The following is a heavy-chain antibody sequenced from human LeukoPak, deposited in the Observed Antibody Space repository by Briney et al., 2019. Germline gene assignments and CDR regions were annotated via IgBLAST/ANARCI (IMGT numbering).Heavy chain of an antibody. CDR1: GSTFTSYW. CDR3: ARHCSGSYYTPFDY. V-gene: IGHV5-51*01. Sequence: GGSLHISCQGSGSTFTSYWIDWARQMPGKGLEWMGIIYPGDSDTRYSPSFQGHVTISADKSISTAYLQWTSLKASDTAMYYCARHCSGSYYTPFDYWGQGTLVTVSS. D-gene: IGHD1-26*01. J-gene: IGHJ4*02. CDR2: IYPGDSDT.